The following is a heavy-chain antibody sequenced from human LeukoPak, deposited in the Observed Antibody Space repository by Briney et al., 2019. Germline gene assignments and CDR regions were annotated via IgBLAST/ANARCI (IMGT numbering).Heavy chain of an antibody. CDR3: ARGDDYGSGSYPDY. J-gene: IGHJ4*02. CDR2: MNPNSGNT. Sequence: ASVKVSCKASGYTVTSYDINWVRQATGQGLEWMGRMNPNSGNTGYAQKFQGRVTMTRNTSISTAYMELSRLRSDDTAVYYCARGDDYGSGSYPDYWGQGTLVTVSS. CDR1: GYTVTSYD. D-gene: IGHD3-10*01. V-gene: IGHV1-8*01.